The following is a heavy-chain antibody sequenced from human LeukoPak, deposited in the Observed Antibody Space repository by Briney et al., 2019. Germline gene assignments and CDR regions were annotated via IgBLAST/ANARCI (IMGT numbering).Heavy chain of an antibody. CDR1: GFTFSSYG. CDR2: ISYDGSNK. J-gene: IGHJ3*02. D-gene: IGHD3-22*01. V-gene: IGHV3-30*18. CDR3: AKDPSSEIVVALGAFDI. Sequence: QSGGSLRLSRAASGFTFSSYGMHWVRQAPGKGLEWVAVISYDGSNKYYADSVKGRFTISRDNSKNTLYLQMNSLRAEDTAVYYCAKDPSSEIVVALGAFDIWGQGTMVTVSS.